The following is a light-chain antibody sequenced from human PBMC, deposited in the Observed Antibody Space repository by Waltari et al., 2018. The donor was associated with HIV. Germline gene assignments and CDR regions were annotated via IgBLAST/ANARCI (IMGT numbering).Light chain of an antibody. CDR3: CSYAGSSTFEV. CDR2: EVS. V-gene: IGLV2-23*02. CDR1: SSDVGSYHL. Sequence: QSALTQPASVSGSPGQSITISCTGTSSDVGSYHLVSWYQQHPGKAPKPMIYEVSKRPSGVSNRFSGSKSGNTASLTSSGLQAEDEADYYCCSYAGSSTFEVFGGGTKLTVL. J-gene: IGLJ2*01.